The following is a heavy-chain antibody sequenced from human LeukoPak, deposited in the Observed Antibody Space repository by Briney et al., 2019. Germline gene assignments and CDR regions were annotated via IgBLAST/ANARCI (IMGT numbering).Heavy chain of an antibody. V-gene: IGHV5-51*01. D-gene: IGHD4-17*01. J-gene: IGHJ3*02. Sequence: GESLKISCKGSGYSFTSYWIGWVRQMPGKGLEWMGIIYPGDSDTRYSPSFQGQVTISADKSISTAYLQWSSLKASGTAMYYCAGNHYGDYDAFDIWGQGTMVTVSS. CDR2: IYPGDSDT. CDR1: GYSFTSYW. CDR3: AGNHYGDYDAFDI.